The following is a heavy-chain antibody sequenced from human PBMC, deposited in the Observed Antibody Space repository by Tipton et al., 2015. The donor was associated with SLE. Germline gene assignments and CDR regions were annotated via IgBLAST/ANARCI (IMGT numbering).Heavy chain of an antibody. CDR1: GFGISDYY. CDR3: VRDGGGFDP. V-gene: IGHV3-11*06. CDR2: ISASGRYT. D-gene: IGHD3-16*01. J-gene: IGHJ5*02. Sequence: SLRLSCGGAGFGISDYYMSWIRQAPGKGLEWLSYISASGRYTDYADSVKGRFSISRDTVNNSLYLQMSRLRPEDTAVYYCVRDGGGFDPWGQGTLVTVSS.